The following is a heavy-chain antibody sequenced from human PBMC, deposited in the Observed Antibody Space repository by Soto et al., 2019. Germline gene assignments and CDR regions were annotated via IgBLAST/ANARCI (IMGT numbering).Heavy chain of an antibody. V-gene: IGHV5-10-1*01. CDR3: ARSSRLGYCSGGSCYSDTAMVDY. Sequence: PGESLKISCKGSGYSFTSYWISWVRQMPGKGLEWMGRIDPSDSYTNYSPSFQGYVTISADKSISTAYLQWSSLKASDTAMYYCARSSRLGYCSGGSCYSDTAMVDYWGQGTLVTVSA. D-gene: IGHD2-15*01. CDR2: IDPSDSYT. J-gene: IGHJ4*02. CDR1: GYSFTSYW.